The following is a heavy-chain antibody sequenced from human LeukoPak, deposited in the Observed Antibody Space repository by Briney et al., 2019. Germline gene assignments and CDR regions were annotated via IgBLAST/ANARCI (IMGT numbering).Heavy chain of an antibody. CDR2: INHSGST. CDR1: GGSFSGYY. V-gene: IGHV4-34*01. J-gene: IGHJ1*01. Sequence: SETLSLICAVYGGSFSGYYWSWIRQPPGKGLEWIGEINHSGSTNYNPSLKSRVTISVDTSKNQFSLKLSSVTAADTAVYYCAGAPGYCSSTSCYKAAGYFQHWGQGTLVTVSS. CDR3: AGAPGYCSSTSCYKAAGYFQH. D-gene: IGHD2-2*02.